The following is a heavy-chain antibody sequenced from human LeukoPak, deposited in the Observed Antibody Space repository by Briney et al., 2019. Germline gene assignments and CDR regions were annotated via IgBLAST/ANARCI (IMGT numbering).Heavy chain of an antibody. D-gene: IGHD3-16*02. CDR3: ARRGDYVWGSYRLAFDI. J-gene: IGHJ3*02. V-gene: IGHV4-59*08. CDR2: IYYSGST. CDR1: GGSISSYY. Sequence: PSETLSLTCTVSGGSISSYYWSWIRQPPGKGLEWIGYIYYSGSTNYNPSLKSRVTISVDTSKNQFSLKLSSVTAADTAVYYCARRGDYVWGSYRLAFDIWGQGTTVTVSS.